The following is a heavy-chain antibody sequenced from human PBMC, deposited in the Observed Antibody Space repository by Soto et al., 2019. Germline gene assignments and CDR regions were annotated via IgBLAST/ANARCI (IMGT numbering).Heavy chain of an antibody. CDR3: ARSVGGSNANFGY. CDR1: GYTFTSYD. V-gene: IGHV1-8*01. J-gene: IGHJ4*02. CDR2: MNPDSGNT. D-gene: IGHD3-10*01. Sequence: ASVKVSCKASGYTFTSYDINWVRQATGQGPEWMGWMNPDSGNTGYVQKFQGRVTMTRNTAISTAYMELSSPRSEDTAVYYCARSVGGSNANFGYWGQGTLVTVSS.